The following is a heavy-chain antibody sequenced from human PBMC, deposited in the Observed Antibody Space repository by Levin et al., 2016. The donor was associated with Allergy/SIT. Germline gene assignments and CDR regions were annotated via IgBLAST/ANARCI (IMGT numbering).Heavy chain of an antibody. J-gene: IGHJ4*02. D-gene: IGHD6-6*01. CDR2: INHSGST. Sequence: SETLSLTCGVSAGSLSGYYWSWIRQPPGKGLEWIGEINHSGSTNYNPSLKSRVTISVDTSKNQFSLKLSSVTAADTAVYYCARGYSSSSYFDYWGQGTLVTVSS. CDR3: ARGYSSSSYFDY. V-gene: IGHV4-34*01. CDR1: AGSLSGYY.